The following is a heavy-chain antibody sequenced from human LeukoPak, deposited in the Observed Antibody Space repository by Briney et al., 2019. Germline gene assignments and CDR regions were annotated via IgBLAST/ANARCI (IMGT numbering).Heavy chain of an antibody. Sequence: SVKVSCKASGGSFTSYGISWVRQAPGQGLEWMGKIIPIYCRANYGQKFQGRVTITADELTTTSYMELSSLTAEDMAVYYCAAGGAYEFRDDYWGQGTLVTVSS. CDR2: IIPIYCRA. D-gene: IGHD3-3*01. J-gene: IGHJ4*02. CDR1: GGSFTSYG. CDR3: AAGGAYEFRDDY. V-gene: IGHV1-69*13.